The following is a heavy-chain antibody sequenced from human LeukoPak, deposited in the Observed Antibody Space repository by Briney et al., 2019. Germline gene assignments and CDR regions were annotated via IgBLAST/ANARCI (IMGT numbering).Heavy chain of an antibody. D-gene: IGHD5-18*01. CDR1: GFTFSSYS. CDR3: ARSPRLWLSYFDY. Sequence: GGSLRLSCAASGFTFSSYSMNWVRQAPGKGLEWVSGINWNGGSTGYADSVKGRFTISRDNSKNTLYLQMGSLRAEDMAVYYCARSPRLWLSYFDYWGQGTLVTVSS. J-gene: IGHJ4*02. V-gene: IGHV3-64*02. CDR2: INWNGGST.